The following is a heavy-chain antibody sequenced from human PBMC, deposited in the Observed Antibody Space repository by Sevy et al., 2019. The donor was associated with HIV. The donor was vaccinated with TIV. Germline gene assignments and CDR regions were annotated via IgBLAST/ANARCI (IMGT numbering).Heavy chain of an antibody. CDR3: AARYYDFWSGYSPYRTPPHFDY. J-gene: IGHJ4*02. V-gene: IGHV1-69*06. CDR1: GGTFSSYA. Sequence: ASVKVSCKASGGTFSSYAISWVRQAPGQGLEWMGGIIPIFGTANYAQKFQGRVTITADKPTSTAYMELSSLRSEDTAVYYCAARYYDFWSGYSPYRTPPHFDYWGQGTLVTVSS. D-gene: IGHD3-3*01. CDR2: IIPIFGTA.